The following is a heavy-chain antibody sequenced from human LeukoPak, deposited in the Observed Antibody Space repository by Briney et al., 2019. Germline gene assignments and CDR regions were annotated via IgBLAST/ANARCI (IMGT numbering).Heavy chain of an antibody. Sequence: PSQTLSLTCTVSGGSISSGGYYWSWIRQHPGKGLEWIGYIYYSGSTYYNLSLKSRVTISVDTSKNQFSLKLSSVTAADTAVYYCARGRVATQVGYGGNRYYFDYWGQGTLVTVSS. D-gene: IGHD4-23*01. V-gene: IGHV4-31*03. J-gene: IGHJ4*02. CDR1: GGSISSGGYY. CDR3: ARGRVATQVGYGGNRYYFDY. CDR2: IYYSGST.